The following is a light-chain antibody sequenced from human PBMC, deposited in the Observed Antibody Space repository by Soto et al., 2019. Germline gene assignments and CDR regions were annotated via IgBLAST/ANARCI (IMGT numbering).Light chain of an antibody. CDR1: QSISSY. J-gene: IGKJ1*01. Sequence: LLMQSPSSLSASVGARVTITCRASQSISSYLNWYQQRPGKAPMLLIYGATNLQSGVPSRFSGSGSRTDFTLTISSLQPEDFATYCCQQSFSVRSCTFGQGTKVDIK. CDR2: GAT. V-gene: IGKV1-39*01. CDR3: QQSFSVRSCT.